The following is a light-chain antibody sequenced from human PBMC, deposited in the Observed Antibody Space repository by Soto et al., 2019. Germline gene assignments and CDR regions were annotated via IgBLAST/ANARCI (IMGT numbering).Light chain of an antibody. Sequence: DIPMTQSPSSLSASVGDRVTITCRASQSISSYLNWYQQKPGKAPKLLIYAASSLQSGVPSRFSSSGSGTDFTLTISSLQPEDFATYYCQQSYSTLMYTFGQGTKLAIK. J-gene: IGKJ2*01. CDR1: QSISSY. CDR3: QQSYSTLMYT. V-gene: IGKV1-39*01. CDR2: AAS.